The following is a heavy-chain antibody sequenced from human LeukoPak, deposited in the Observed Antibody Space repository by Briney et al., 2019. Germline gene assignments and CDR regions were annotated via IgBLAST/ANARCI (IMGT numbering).Heavy chain of an antibody. CDR2: INHSGST. CDR1: GGSFCGYL. V-gene: IGHV4-34*01. CDR3: SISASLHLWKRVDY. Sequence: SETLSLTCVGNGGSFCGYLWRWLRQPPGKGLEWIGEINHSGSTKYNPSLKSRVTISVDMSKNQFSLKLSSVTAADTAVYYCSISASLHLWKRVDYWGQGTLVTVSS. J-gene: IGHJ4*02. D-gene: IGHD3-16*02.